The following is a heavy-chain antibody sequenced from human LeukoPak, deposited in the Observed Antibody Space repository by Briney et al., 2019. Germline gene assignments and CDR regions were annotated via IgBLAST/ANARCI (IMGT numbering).Heavy chain of an antibody. CDR1: GFTFSSYA. D-gene: IGHD1-7*01. V-gene: IGHV3-23*01. Sequence: GGSLRLSCAASGFTFSSYAMSWVRQAPGKGLEWVSAISGSGGSTYYADSVKGRFTISRDNSKNTLYLQLNSLRAEDTAVYYCAKAKTGTNFCDDYWGQGTQVTVSS. CDR3: AKAKTGTNFCDDY. CDR2: ISGSGGST. J-gene: IGHJ4*02.